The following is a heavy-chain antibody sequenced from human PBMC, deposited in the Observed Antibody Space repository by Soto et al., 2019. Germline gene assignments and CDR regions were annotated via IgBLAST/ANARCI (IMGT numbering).Heavy chain of an antibody. D-gene: IGHD2-15*01. CDR1: GFTFSSYA. V-gene: IGHV3-30-3*01. CDR2: ISYDGSNK. CDR3: ARGQPNCSGGSCYNEFDY. J-gene: IGHJ4*02. Sequence: QVQLLESEGGVVQPGRSLRLSCAASGFTFSSYAMHWVSQAPGKGLEWVAVISYDGSNKYYADSVKGRFTISRDNSKNTLYLQMNSLRAEDTAVYYCARGQPNCSGGSCYNEFDYWGQGTLVTVSS.